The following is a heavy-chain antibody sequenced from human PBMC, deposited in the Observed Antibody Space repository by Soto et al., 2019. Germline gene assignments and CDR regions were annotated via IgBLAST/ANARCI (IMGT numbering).Heavy chain of an antibody. V-gene: IGHV3-30-3*01. Sequence: QVQLVESGGGVVQPGRSLRLSCAASGFTFSSYAMHWVRQAPGKGLEWVAVISYDGSSEYYANSVKGRFTISRDNSKNTLYLQMNSLRAEDTAVYYCARGESSSSGGMDVWGQGTTVTVSS. CDR3: ARGESSSSGGMDV. J-gene: IGHJ6*02. CDR2: ISYDGSSE. CDR1: GFTFSSYA. D-gene: IGHD6-6*01.